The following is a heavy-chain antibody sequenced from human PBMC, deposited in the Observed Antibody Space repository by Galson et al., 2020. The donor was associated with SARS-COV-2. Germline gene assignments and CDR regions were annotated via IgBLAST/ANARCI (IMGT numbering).Heavy chain of an antibody. J-gene: IGHJ4*02. CDR3: AREYCSNGVCYKNFDY. CDR1: GYTFTGYY. Sequence: ASVNVSCKASGYTFTGYYMHWVRQAPGQGLEWMGWINPNIGATKCTQKFQGRVTMTRDTSISTVYMELDRLTSDDTAVYYCAREYCSNGVCYKNFDYWGQGTLVTVSS. D-gene: IGHD2-8*01. V-gene: IGHV1-2*02. CDR2: INPNIGAT.